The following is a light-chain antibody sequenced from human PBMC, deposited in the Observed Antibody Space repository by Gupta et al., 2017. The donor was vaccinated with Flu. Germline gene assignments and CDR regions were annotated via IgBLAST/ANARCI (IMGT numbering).Light chain of an antibody. CDR3: HQRSNWQT. Sequence: EAVLTQSPCTLSLSPGERATLSCRASQSLNNYIAWYQQKPGQAPRLLIYDASNRAAGTPPRFSGSGSGTDFTLTISSIEPEDSAIYYCHQRSNWQTFGQGTKVEIK. J-gene: IGKJ1*01. CDR1: QSLNNY. V-gene: IGKV3-11*01. CDR2: DAS.